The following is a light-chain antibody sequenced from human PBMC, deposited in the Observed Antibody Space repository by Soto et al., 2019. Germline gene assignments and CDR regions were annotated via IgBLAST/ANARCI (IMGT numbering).Light chain of an antibody. CDR3: ASWEDSLNGWV. CDR1: SSNVAGNT. V-gene: IGLV1-44*01. J-gene: IGLJ3*02. Sequence: QSVLTQPPSASGTPGQRVTISCSGSSSNVAGNTVSWYQQLPGTAPKVLIYSDDQRPSGVPDRFSGSRSGSSASLAISGLQSGDEADYYCASWEDSLNGWVIGGGTKLTVL. CDR2: SDD.